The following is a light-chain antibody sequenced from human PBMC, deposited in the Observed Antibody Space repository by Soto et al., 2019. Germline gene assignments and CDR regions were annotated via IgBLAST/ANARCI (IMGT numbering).Light chain of an antibody. CDR1: QSINIY. CDR2: AAS. V-gene: IGKV1-6*01. CDR3: LQDYTYPRT. Sequence: IQMTQSPSSLCASVGDRVTIACRASQSINIYLNWYQQKPGKAPILLIYAASTLQSGVPPRFSGSGSGTDFTLTISSLQAEDFATYYCLQDYTYPRTFGGGTKVDIK. J-gene: IGKJ4*01.